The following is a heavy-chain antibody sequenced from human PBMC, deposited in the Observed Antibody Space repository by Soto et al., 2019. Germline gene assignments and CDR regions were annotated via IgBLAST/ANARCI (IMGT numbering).Heavy chain of an antibody. CDR2: ISSSSSTI. D-gene: IGHD1-20*01. CDR3: AREGMYNWNKNGAFDI. CDR1: GFTFSSYS. Sequence: GGSLRLSCAASGFTFSSYSMNWVRQAPGKGLEWVSYISSSSSTIYYADSVKGRFTISRDNAKNSLYLQMNSLRDEDTAVYYCAREGMYNWNKNGAFDIWGQGTMVTVS. V-gene: IGHV3-48*02. J-gene: IGHJ3*02.